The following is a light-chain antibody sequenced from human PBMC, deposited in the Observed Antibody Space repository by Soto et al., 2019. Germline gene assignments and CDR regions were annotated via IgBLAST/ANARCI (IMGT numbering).Light chain of an antibody. J-gene: IGKJ2*01. CDR1: QSITWNY. Sequence: DIVLTQSPGTLSLSPGGRATLSCRAGQSITWNYLAWYQQKPGQAPSLLIYGASIRATGVPDRFSGSGSGTDFTLTISRLEPEDFAVYYCQQYVSSPYTFGQGTNLEIK. CDR3: QQYVSSPYT. V-gene: IGKV3-20*01. CDR2: GAS.